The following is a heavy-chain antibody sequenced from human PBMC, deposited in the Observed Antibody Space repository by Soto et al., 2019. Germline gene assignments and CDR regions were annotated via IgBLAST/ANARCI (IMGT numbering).Heavy chain of an antibody. V-gene: IGHV4-34*01. CDR2: INHSGST. D-gene: IGHD3-22*01. CDR1: GGSCSGYY. J-gene: IGHJ4*02. CDR3: VSMYYYDTSGSGPL. Sequence: TSETLSLTCAVYGGSCSGYYWSWIRQPPGKGLEWIGEINHSGSTNYNPSLKSRVTISVDTSKNQFSLKLSSVTAADTAVYYCVSMYYYDTSGSGPLWGQGTLVTVSS.